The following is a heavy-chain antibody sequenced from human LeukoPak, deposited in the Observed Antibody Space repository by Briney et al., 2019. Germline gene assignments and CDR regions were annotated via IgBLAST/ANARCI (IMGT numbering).Heavy chain of an antibody. CDR2: VYYNGST. J-gene: IGHJ4*02. Sequence: PSETLSLTRTVSVVAPSSYFWSSIRQPPGKGLEWIGYVYYNGSTNYNPSLKSRVSISLDTSKNQFSLNLNSVTAADTAVYYCASQLGGTTFHWGQGTLVTVSS. D-gene: IGHD1-1*01. V-gene: IGHV4-59*01. CDR1: VVAPSSYF. CDR3: ASQLGGTTFH.